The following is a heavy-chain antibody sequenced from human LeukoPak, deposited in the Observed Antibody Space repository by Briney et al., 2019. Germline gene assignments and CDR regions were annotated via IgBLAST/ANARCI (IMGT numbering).Heavy chain of an antibody. Sequence: SQTLSLTCTVSGGSISSGGYYWSWIRQHPGKGLEWIGYIYYSGSTYYNPSLKSRVTISVDTSKNQFSPKLSSVTAADTAVYYCARTLWFGEPYLDYWGQGTLVTVSS. D-gene: IGHD3-10*01. J-gene: IGHJ4*02. CDR2: IYYSGST. V-gene: IGHV4-31*03. CDR1: GGSISSGGYY. CDR3: ARTLWFGEPYLDY.